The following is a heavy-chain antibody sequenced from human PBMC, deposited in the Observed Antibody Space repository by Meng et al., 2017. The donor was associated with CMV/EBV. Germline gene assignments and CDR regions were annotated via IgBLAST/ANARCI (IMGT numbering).Heavy chain of an antibody. V-gene: IGHV3-48*04. Sequence: ETLSLTCAASGFTFSSYSMNWVRQAPGKGLEWVSYISSSSSTIYYADSVKGRFTISRDNAKNSLYLQMNSLRAEDTAVYYCASWIDDSSGHFDYWGQGTLVTVSS. J-gene: IGHJ4*02. CDR3: ASWIDDSSGHFDY. CDR2: ISSSSSTI. CDR1: GFTFSSYS. D-gene: IGHD3-22*01.